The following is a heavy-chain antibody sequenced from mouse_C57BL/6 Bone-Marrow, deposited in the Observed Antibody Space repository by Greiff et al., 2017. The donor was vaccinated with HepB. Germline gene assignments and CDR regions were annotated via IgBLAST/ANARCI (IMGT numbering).Heavy chain of an antibody. Sequence: EVKLQESGPVLVKPGASVKMSCKASGYTFTDYYMNWVKQSHGKSLEWIGVINPYNGGTSYNQKFKGKATLTVDKSSSTAYMELNSLTSEDSAVYYCARLYYGSFYAMDYWGQGTSVTVSS. D-gene: IGHD1-1*01. J-gene: IGHJ4*01. CDR3: ARLYYGSFYAMDY. CDR2: INPYNGGT. CDR1: GYTFTDYY. V-gene: IGHV1-19*01.